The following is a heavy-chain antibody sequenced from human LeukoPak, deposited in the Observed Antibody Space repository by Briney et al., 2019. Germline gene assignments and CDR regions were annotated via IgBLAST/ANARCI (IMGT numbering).Heavy chain of an antibody. J-gene: IGHJ4*02. D-gene: IGHD3-22*01. CDR3: ARGLVDSSGYSP. CDR2: INHSGST. CDR1: GGSFSGYY. Sequence: SETLSLTCAVYGGSFSGYYWSWIRQPPGKGLEWIGEINHSGSTNYNPSLKSRVTISVDTSKNQFSLKLSSVTAADTAVYYCARGLVDSSGYSPWGQGTLVTVSS. V-gene: IGHV4-34*01.